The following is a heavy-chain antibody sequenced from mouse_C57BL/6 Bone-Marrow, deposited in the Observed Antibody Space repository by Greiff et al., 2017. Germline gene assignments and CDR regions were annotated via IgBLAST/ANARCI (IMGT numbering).Heavy chain of an antibody. CDR2: IYWDDDT. J-gene: IGHJ2*01. Sequence: QVTLKVCGPGILQSSQTLSLTCSFSGFSLSTSGMGVSWIRQPSGKGLEWLAHIYWDDDTRYNPSLKNRLTISKDTSRNHVFLKITSVDTADTATYYCARRGRANWDYFDYWGQGTTLTVSS. V-gene: IGHV8-12*01. CDR1: GFSLSTSGMG. D-gene: IGHD4-1*01. CDR3: ARRGRANWDYFDY.